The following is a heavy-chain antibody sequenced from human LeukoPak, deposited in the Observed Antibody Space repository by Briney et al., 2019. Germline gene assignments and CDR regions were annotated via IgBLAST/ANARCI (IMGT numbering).Heavy chain of an antibody. V-gene: IGHV3-48*03. CDR2: ISSSGSTI. D-gene: IGHD4-17*01. CDR3: ARNKDYGPLYYFDY. Sequence: GGSLRLSCAASGFTFSSYEMNWVRQAPGKGLEWVSYISSSGSTIYYADSVKGRFTISGDNAKNSLYLQMNSLRAEDTAVYYCARNKDYGPLYYFDYWGQGTLVTVSS. J-gene: IGHJ4*02. CDR1: GFTFSSYE.